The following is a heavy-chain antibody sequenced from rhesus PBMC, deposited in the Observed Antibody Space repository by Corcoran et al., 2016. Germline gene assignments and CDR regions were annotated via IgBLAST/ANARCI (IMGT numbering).Heavy chain of an antibody. CDR1: GFTFSSYG. V-gene: IGHV3S5*01. CDR2: INSGGGST. Sequence: EVQLVETGGGLVQPGGSLKLSCAASGFTFSSYGMSWVRQAPGKGLEWVSAINSGGGSTYYADSVKGRFTISRDNSKNTLSLQMNSLRAEDTAVYYCAKDEGIVGATTGTYFDYWGQGVLVTVSS. CDR3: AKDEGIVGATTGTYFDY. D-gene: IGHD1-44*02. J-gene: IGHJ4*01.